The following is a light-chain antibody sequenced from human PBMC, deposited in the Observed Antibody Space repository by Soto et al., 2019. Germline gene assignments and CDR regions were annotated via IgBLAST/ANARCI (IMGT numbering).Light chain of an antibody. CDR2: DTS. J-gene: IGKJ4*01. CDR1: QSVSSY. V-gene: IGKV3-20*01. CDR3: QQYGSSPLT. Sequence: EIVLTQSTGTLSLSVGERVTLSCRASQSVSSYLAWYQQTPGQAPRLLIYDTSNRATGTPDRFSGSGSGRDFTLTISRLEPEDFTVYYCQQYGSSPLTFGGGTTVEIK.